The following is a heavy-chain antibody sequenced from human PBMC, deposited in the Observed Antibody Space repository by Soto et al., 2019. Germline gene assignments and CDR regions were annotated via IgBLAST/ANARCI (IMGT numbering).Heavy chain of an antibody. CDR3: ARDASTGIDYFDY. J-gene: IGHJ4*02. CDR2: IKQDGSEK. V-gene: IGHV3-7*01. CDR1: GFTFSSYW. Sequence: GGSLRLSCAASGFTFSSYWMTWVRQAPGKGLEWVANIKQDGSEKYNVESVKGQFTMSRYNAKNSLYLQMNSLRAEDTAVYYCARDASTGIDYFDYWGQGTLVTVSS. D-gene: IGHD2-2*01.